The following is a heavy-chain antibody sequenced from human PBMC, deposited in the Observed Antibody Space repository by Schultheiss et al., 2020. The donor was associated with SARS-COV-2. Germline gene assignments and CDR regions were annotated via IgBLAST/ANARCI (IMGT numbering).Heavy chain of an antibody. CDR3: ARLYSSSYNYYYYGMDV. Sequence: ASVKVSCKASGYTFTGYYMHWVRQAPGQGLEWMGWINPNSGGTNYAQKFQGRVTMTRDTSISTAYMELSRLRSDDTAVYYCARLYSSSYNYYYYGMDVWGQGTTVTVSS. D-gene: IGHD6-6*01. V-gene: IGHV1-2*02. J-gene: IGHJ6*02. CDR1: GYTFTGYY. CDR2: INPNSGGT.